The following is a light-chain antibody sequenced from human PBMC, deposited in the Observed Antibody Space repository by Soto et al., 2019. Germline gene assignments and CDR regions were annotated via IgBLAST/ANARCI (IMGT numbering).Light chain of an antibody. CDR3: QQYNSYPPY. J-gene: IGKJ4*01. Sequence: DIKMTQSPSTLSASVGDRVTITCRASQSISSWLAWYQQKPGKAPKLLIYKASSLESGVPSRLGGSGSGTDFTLTISTLQPDYFATYYYQQYNSYPPYFGGGTKVYSK. CDR1: QSISSW. CDR2: KAS. V-gene: IGKV1-5*03.